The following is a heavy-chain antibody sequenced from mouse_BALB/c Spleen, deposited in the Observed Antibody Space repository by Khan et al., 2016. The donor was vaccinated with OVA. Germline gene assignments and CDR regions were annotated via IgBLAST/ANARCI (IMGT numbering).Heavy chain of an antibody. J-gene: IGHJ3*01. CDR1: GYTFTSYV. CDR3: VRALHYYGSSYEGFAY. CDR2: IHPYTYDV. V-gene: IGHV1S136*01. D-gene: IGHD1-1*01. Sequence: EVQLQESGPELVKPGASVKMSCKVSGYTFTSYVMHWVKQKPGQGLEWIGYIHPYTYDVKYNEKFKGKATLTSDKSSSTAYMELSSLTSEDSAVYYGVRALHYYGSSYEGFAYWGQGTLVTVSA.